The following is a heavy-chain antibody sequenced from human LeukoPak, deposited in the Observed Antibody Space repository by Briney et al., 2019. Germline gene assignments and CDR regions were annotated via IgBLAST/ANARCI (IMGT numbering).Heavy chain of an antibody. Sequence: ASVKVSCKASGYTFTSYAMNWVRQAPGQGLEWMGWINTNTGNPTYAQGFTGRFVFSLDTSVSTAYLQISSLKAEDTAVYYCARGGIWVTAPLGYYGMDVWGQGTTVTVS. CDR3: ARGGIWVTAPLGYYGMDV. V-gene: IGHV7-4-1*02. J-gene: IGHJ6*02. CDR1: GYTFTSYA. D-gene: IGHD2-21*02. CDR2: INTNTGNP.